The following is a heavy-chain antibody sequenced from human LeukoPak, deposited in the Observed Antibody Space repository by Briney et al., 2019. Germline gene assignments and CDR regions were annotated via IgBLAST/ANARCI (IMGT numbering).Heavy chain of an antibody. CDR2: IYYSGST. CDR1: GGSISSYY. V-gene: IGHV4-59*01. Sequence: SETLSLTCTVSGGSISSYYWSWIRQPPGKGLEWIGYIYYSGSTNYNPSLKSRVTISVDTSKNQFSLKLSSVTAADTAVYYCASTFHGGFDYWGQGTLVTVSS. D-gene: IGHD3-16*01. J-gene: IGHJ4*02. CDR3: ASTFHGGFDY.